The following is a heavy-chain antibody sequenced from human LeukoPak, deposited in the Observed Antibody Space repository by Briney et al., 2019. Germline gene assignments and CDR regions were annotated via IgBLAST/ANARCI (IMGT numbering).Heavy chain of an antibody. CDR3: ATGTTFFDY. V-gene: IGHV3-48*04. CDR2: ISSSSSTI. J-gene: IGHJ4*02. Sequence: GGSLRLSCAASGFTFSSYAMSWVRQAPGKGLEWVSYISSSSSTIYYADSVKGRFTISRDNAKNSLYLQMNSLRAEDTAVYYCATGTTFFDYWGQGTLVTVSS. D-gene: IGHD1-1*01. CDR1: GFTFSSYA.